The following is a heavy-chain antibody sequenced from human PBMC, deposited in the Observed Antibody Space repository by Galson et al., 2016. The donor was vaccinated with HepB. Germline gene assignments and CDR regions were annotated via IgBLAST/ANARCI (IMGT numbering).Heavy chain of an antibody. V-gene: IGHV1-18*01. CDR3: ARDVEGYGMDV. J-gene: IGHJ6*02. CDR2: ISAYNGIT. CDR1: GYTFINYG. Sequence: SVKVSCKASGYTFINYGFSWVRQAPGQGLEWMGWISAYNGITTYLQKLQGRVTMTIETSTSTAYMELRGLRSDDTALYYCARDVEGYGMDVWGQGTTVTVSS. D-gene: IGHD3-3*01.